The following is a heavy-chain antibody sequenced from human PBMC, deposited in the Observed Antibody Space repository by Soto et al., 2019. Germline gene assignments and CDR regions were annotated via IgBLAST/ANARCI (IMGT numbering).Heavy chain of an antibody. CDR2: IRGGYDSI. CDR1: EFTFGDLA. D-gene: IGHD3-16*01. Sequence: EVQLLESGGGLAQPGGSLELPFVAFEFTFGDLAWGWFPQVPGKVLEWVSGIRGGYDSIVYADSVKGRFTISRDNSKNTLHLQMNSLRAEDTAIYSCAKEYYDHAGCLDYWGQGTLVSVSS. J-gene: IGHJ4*02. V-gene: IGHV3-23*01. CDR3: AKEYYDHAGCLDY.